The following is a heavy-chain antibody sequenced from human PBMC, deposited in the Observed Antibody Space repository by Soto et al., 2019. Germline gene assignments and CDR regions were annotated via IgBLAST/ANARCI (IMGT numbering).Heavy chain of an antibody. CDR2: ISGSGVLT. V-gene: IGHV3-23*01. D-gene: IGHD2-21*01. CDR1: GFPFSSYA. J-gene: IGHJ4*02. Sequence: EMQLLESGGGLVQPGGSLRLSCVASGFPFSSYAMSWVRQTPGQGLEWVSGISGSGVLTYYADSVKGRFTISRDNSNNTLSRQVHSLRVEDTAVYFCAKATSATCTGSICYSFDYWGQGTLVTVSS. CDR3: AKATSATCTGSICYSFDY.